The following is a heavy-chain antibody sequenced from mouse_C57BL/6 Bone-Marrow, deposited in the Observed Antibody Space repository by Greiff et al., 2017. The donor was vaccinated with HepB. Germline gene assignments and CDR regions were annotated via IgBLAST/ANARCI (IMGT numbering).Heavy chain of an antibody. D-gene: IGHD1-1*01. CDR2: INPNNGGT. J-gene: IGHJ1*03. V-gene: IGHV1-18*01. CDR3: ARRGDYYGSSYRYFDV. CDR1: GYTFTDYN. Sequence: EVKLVESGPELVKPGASVKIPCKASGYTFTDYNMDWVKQSHGKSLEWIGDINPNNGGTIYNQKFKGKATLTVDKSSSTAYMELRSLTSEDTAVYYCARRGDYYGSSYRYFDVWGTGTTVTVSS.